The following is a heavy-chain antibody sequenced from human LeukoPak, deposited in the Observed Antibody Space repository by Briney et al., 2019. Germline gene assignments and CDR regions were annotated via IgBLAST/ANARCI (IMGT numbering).Heavy chain of an antibody. CDR1: GGTFSSYA. Sequence: GASVKVSCKASGGTFSSYAISWVRQAPGQGLAWMGRIIPILGIANYAQKFQGRVTITADKSTSTAYMELSSLRSEDTAVYYCATLGMATVTTSDYWGQGTLVTVSS. CDR2: IIPILGIA. CDR3: ATLGMATVTTSDY. V-gene: IGHV1-69*04. J-gene: IGHJ4*02. D-gene: IGHD4-17*01.